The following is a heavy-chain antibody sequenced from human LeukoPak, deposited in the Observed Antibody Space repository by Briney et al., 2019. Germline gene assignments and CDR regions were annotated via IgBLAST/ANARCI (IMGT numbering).Heavy chain of an antibody. CDR3: ARGFDWLEYYFDY. V-gene: IGHV4-59*01. CDR1: GGSISSYY. Sequence: SETLSLTCTVSGGSISSYYWSWIRQPPGKGLEWIGYIYYSGSTNYNPSLKSRVTISVDTSKNQFSLQLSSVTAADTAVYYCARGFDWLEYYFDYWGQGTLVTVSS. D-gene: IGHD3-9*01. CDR2: IYYSGST. J-gene: IGHJ4*02.